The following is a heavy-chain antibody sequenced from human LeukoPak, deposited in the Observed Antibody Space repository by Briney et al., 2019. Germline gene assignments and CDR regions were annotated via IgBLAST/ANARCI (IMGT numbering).Heavy chain of an antibody. CDR2: IYASGNT. J-gene: IGHJ3*02. Sequence: SETLSLTCTVSGGSISSYYWSWVRQPAGKGLEWIGRIYASGNTNYNPSLKGRVTMSLDTSKNQFSLNLSSVTAADTAVYYCARGRVAVAGPPAFDIWGQGTMVTVSS. CDR1: GGSISSYY. CDR3: ARGRVAVAGPPAFDI. D-gene: IGHD6-19*01. V-gene: IGHV4-4*07.